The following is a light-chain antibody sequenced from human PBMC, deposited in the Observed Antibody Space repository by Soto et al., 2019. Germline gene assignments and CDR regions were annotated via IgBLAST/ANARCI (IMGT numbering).Light chain of an antibody. V-gene: IGKV1-39*01. CDR3: QQIYSTPPT. CDR2: AAS. J-gene: IGKJ4*01. CDR1: QSISSY. Sequence: DIQMTQSPSSLSASVGDRVTITCRASQSISSYLNWYQQKPGKAPKLLIYAASSLQSGVPSRFSGSGSGTDFTLTISSLQPEDFATYYCQQIYSTPPTFGGGTKVDIK.